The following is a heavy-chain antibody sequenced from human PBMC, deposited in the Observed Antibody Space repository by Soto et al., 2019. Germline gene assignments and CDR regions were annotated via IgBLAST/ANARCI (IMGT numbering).Heavy chain of an antibody. CDR1: GFTFSSYG. V-gene: IGHV3-30*18. D-gene: IGHD6-25*01. J-gene: IGHJ6*02. CDR2: ISYDGSNK. Sequence: GGSLRLSCAASGFTFSSYGMHWVRQAPGKGLEWVAVISYDGSNKYYADSVKGRFTISRDNSKNTLYLQMNSLRAEDTAVYYCAKENGIAAVGSYGMDVWGQGTTVTVSS. CDR3: AKENGIAAVGSYGMDV.